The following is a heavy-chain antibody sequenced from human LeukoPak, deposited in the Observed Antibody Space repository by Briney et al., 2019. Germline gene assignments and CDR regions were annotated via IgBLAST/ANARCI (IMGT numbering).Heavy chain of an antibody. D-gene: IGHD3-3*01. J-gene: IGHJ4*02. CDR1: GFTFSSYA. CDR3: AKQPYYDFWSGYGIKYYFDY. V-gene: IGHV3-23*01. Sequence: PGGSLRLSCAASGFTFSSYAMSWVCQAPGKGLEWVSAISGSGGSTYYADSVKGRFTISRDNSKNTLYLQMNSLRAEDTAVYYCAKQPYYDFWSGYGIKYYFDYWGQGTLVTVSS. CDR2: ISGSGGST.